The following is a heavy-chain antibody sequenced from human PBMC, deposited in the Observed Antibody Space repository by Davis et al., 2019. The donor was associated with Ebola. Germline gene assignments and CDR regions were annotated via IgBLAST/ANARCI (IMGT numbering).Heavy chain of an antibody. CDR1: GFNFNTYS. D-gene: IGHD3-3*01. V-gene: IGHV3-21*06. Sequence: PGGSLRLSCATSGFNFNTYSLNWVRQAPGKGLEWIASIGITDAYINYADSVKGRFTISRDNAKSSLYLQMNSLRTEDTAIYFCARLDFGLVLPIDSWGQGTLVTVSS. J-gene: IGHJ4*02. CDR3: ARLDFGLVLPIDS. CDR2: IGITDAYI.